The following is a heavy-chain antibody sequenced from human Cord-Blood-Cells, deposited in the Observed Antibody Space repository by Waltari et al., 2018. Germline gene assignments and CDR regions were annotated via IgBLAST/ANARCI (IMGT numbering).Heavy chain of an antibody. D-gene: IGHD6-13*01. CDR2: IYYSGST. J-gene: IGHJ3*02. V-gene: IGHV4-59*08. CDR1: GGSISSYY. CDR3: ARYSSSWPYAFDI. Sequence: QVQLQESGPGLVKPSETLSLTCTVSGGSISSYYWSWIRQPPGKGLEWIGYIYYSGSTNYHPSLKSRVTISVDTSKNQFSLKLSSVTAADTAVYYCARYSSSWPYAFDIWGQGTMVTVSS.